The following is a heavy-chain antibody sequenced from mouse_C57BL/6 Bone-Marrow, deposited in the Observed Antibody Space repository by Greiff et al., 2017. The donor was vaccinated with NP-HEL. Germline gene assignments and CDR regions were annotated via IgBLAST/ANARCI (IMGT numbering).Heavy chain of an antibody. V-gene: IGHV1-50*01. CDR1: GYTFTSYW. CDR3: ARSGSSYPYWYFDV. J-gene: IGHJ1*03. D-gene: IGHD1-1*01. CDR2: IDPSDSYT. Sequence: VQLQQPGAELVKPGASVKLSCKASGYTFTSYWMQWVKQRPGQGLEWIGEIDPSDSYTNYNQKFKGKATLTVDPSSSTAYMQLSSLTSEDSAVYYCARSGSSYPYWYFDVWGTGTTVTVSS.